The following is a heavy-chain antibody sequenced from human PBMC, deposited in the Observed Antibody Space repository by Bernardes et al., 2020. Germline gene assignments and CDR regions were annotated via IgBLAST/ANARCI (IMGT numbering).Heavy chain of an antibody. CDR3: ARDVKAGYSYGWWYFDL. J-gene: IGHJ2*01. Sequence: SVKVSCKASGGTFSSYAISWVRQAPGQGLEWMGGIIPIFGTANYAQKFQGRVTITADESTSTAYMELSSLRSEDTAVYYCARDVKAGYSYGWWYFDLWGRGTLVTVSS. D-gene: IGHD5-18*01. CDR2: IIPIFGTA. V-gene: IGHV1-69*13. CDR1: GGTFSSYA.